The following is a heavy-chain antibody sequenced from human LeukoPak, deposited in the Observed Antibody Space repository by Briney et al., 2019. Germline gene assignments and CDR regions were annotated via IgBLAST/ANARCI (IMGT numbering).Heavy chain of an antibody. J-gene: IGHJ4*02. Sequence: GGSLRLSCAASGFTFSDYYMSWIRQAPGKGLEWVSYIGSSDKTIYYADSVKGRLTISRDNARNSLYLQMNSLRAEDTAVYYCARRKRDCSGGSCYSRFDYWGQGALVTVSS. CDR3: ARRKRDCSGGSCYSRFDY. V-gene: IGHV3-11*01. D-gene: IGHD2-15*01. CDR2: IGSSDKTI. CDR1: GFTFSDYY.